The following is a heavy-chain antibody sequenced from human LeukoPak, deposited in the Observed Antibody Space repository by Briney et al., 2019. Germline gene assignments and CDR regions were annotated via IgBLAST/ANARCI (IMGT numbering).Heavy chain of an antibody. CDR3: ARSVPYGTTWYGRSDC. CDR1: GFTFSSYS. D-gene: IGHD6-13*01. CDR2: ISGSSSTI. V-gene: IGHV3-48*04. Sequence: GGSLRLSCAASGFTFSSYSMNWVRQAPGKGLEWGSYISGSSSTIYYADSVKGRFTISRDNAMNSLYLQMDSLRVEDTAIYYCARSVPYGTTWYGRSDCWGQGTQVTVSS. J-gene: IGHJ4*02.